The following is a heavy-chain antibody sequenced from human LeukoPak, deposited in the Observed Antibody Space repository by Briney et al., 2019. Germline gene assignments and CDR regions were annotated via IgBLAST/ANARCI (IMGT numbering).Heavy chain of an antibody. CDR1: GYTFTSYG. J-gene: IGHJ5*02. CDR2: ISAYNGNT. CDR3: ARGGFLGYCSSTSCPPNWFDP. Sequence: ASVKVSCKASGYTFTSYGISWVRQAPGQGREWMGWISAYNGNTNYAQKLQGRVTMTTDTSTSTAYMELRSVSSDDTAVYYCARGGFLGYCSSTSCPPNWFDPWGRGTLVTVSS. D-gene: IGHD2-2*01. V-gene: IGHV1-18*01.